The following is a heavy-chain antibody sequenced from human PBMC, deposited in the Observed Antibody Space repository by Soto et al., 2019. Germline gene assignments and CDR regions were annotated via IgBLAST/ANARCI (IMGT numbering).Heavy chain of an antibody. CDR3: ARDTEEGRAIWFGESFMDV. D-gene: IGHD3-10*01. CDR2: INPNSGGT. Sequence: GASVKVSCKASGYTFTGYYMHWVRQAPGQGLEWMGWINPNSGGTNYAQKFQGWVTMTRDTSISTAYMELSRLRSDDTAVYYCARDTEEGRAIWFGESFMDVWGQGTTVTVSS. J-gene: IGHJ6*02. V-gene: IGHV1-2*04. CDR1: GYTFTGYY.